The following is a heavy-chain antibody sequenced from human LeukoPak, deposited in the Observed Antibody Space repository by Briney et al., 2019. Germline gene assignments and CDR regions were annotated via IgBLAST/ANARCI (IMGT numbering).Heavy chain of an antibody. CDR3: ARVNFSSSGWYYYYYYMDV. J-gene: IGHJ6*03. V-gene: IGHV4-59*01. CDR1: GGSISSYY. D-gene: IGHD6-19*01. CDR2: IYYSGST. Sequence: SETLSLTCTVSGGSISSYYWSWIRQPPGKGLEWIGYIYYSGSTNYNPSLKSRVTISVDTSKNQFSLKLSSVTAADTAVYYCARVNFSSSGWYYYYYYMDVWGKGTTVTISS.